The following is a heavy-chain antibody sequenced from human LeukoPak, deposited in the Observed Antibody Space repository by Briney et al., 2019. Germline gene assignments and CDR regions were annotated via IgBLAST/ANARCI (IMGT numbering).Heavy chain of an antibody. Sequence: GASVKVSCKASGYTFTGYYMHWVRQALGQGLEWMGWINPNSGGTNYAQKFQGRVTMTRDTSISTAYMELSRLRSDDTAVYYCAREVGHSSSSVDYWGQGTLVTVSS. V-gene: IGHV1-2*02. J-gene: IGHJ4*02. CDR3: AREVGHSSSSVDY. CDR2: INPNSGGT. D-gene: IGHD6-6*01. CDR1: GYTFTGYY.